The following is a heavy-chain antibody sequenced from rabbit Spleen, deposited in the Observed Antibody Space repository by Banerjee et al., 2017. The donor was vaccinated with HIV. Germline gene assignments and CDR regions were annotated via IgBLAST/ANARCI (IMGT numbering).Heavy chain of an antibody. Sequence: QSLEESGGGLVKPGASLTLTCKASGFDLSSTYYMCWVRQAPGKGLEWIACIRAGNSGDTYYASWAKGRFTISKTSSTTVTLQMTSLTAADTATYFCARWGWNFDGGLWGQGTLVTVS. J-gene: IGHJ3*01. CDR2: IRAGNSGDT. D-gene: IGHD2-1*01. V-gene: IGHV1S40*01. CDR3: ARWGWNFDGGL. CDR1: GFDLSSTYY.